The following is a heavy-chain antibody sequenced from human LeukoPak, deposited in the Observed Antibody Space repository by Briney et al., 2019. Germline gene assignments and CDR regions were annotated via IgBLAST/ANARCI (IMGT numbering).Heavy chain of an antibody. CDR2: IIPILGIA. Sequence: SVKVSCKASGGTFSSYAISWVRQAPGQGLEWMGRIIPILGIANYAQKFQGRVTITADTSTSTAYMELRSLRSDDTAVYYCARETKDYDFWSGYSGYFDYWGQGTLVTVSS. CDR3: ARETKDYDFWSGYSGYFDY. V-gene: IGHV1-69*04. D-gene: IGHD3-3*01. CDR1: GGTFSSYA. J-gene: IGHJ4*02.